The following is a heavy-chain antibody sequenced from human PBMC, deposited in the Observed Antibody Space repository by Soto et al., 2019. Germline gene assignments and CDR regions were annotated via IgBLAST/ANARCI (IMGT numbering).Heavy chain of an antibody. D-gene: IGHD7-27*01. Sequence: EFLSLTCTDAGGCVSSSTYYWGWIRQPPGKGLEWIGTIYYSGITYYNPSLKSRVTISVDTSKNQFSLMLSFVTAADAALYFWARQDVRAWGRFDPWGQGTLVTVSS. CDR1: GGCVSSSTYY. CDR3: ARQDVRAWGRFDP. V-gene: IGHV4-39*01. CDR2: IYYSGIT. J-gene: IGHJ5*02.